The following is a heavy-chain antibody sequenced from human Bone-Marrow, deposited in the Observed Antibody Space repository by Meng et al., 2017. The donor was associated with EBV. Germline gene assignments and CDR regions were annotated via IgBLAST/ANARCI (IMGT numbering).Heavy chain of an antibody. CDR1: GFTFSTYW. CDR2: INSDGTYT. V-gene: IGHV3-74*01. J-gene: IGHJ4*02. CDR3: ARIGGSNDFDY. Sequence: EVQLXXXXXGLVXPXXXLRLSCAASGFTFSTYWMDWVRQAPGKGLVWVSRINSDGTYTTYADSVKGRFTISRDNAKNTLYLQMNSLRAEDTALYYCARIGGSNDFDYWGQGTLVTVSS. D-gene: IGHD1-26*01.